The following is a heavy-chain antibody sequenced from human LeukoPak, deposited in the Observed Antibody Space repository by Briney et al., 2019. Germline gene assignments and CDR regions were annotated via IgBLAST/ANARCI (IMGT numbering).Heavy chain of an antibody. D-gene: IGHD6-13*01. CDR1: GLTFSAYW. CDR3: ARGGSSWLY. J-gene: IGHJ4*02. Sequence: GGSLRLSCAASGLTFSAYWMSWVRQAPGKGLEWVANIKQDGSEKYYVDSVKGRFTISRDNPKNSLYLQMNSLRAEDTAVYYCARGGSSWLYWGQGTLVTVPS. V-gene: IGHV3-7*01. CDR2: IKQDGSEK.